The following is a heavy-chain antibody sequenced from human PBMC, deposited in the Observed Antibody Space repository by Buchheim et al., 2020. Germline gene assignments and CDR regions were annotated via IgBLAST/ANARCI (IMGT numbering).Heavy chain of an antibody. Sequence: QVQLQESGPGLAKPSETLSLTCTVSGGSISSYYWSWIRQPPGKGLEWIGYIYYCGSTNYNPSLKSRVTISVDTSKNQFSLPLSSVTAADTAVYYCARMITFTYYDFWSGSYYYYGMDVWGQGTT. CDR1: GGSISSYY. CDR2: IYYCGST. V-gene: IGHV4-59*01. D-gene: IGHD3-3*01. J-gene: IGHJ6*02. CDR3: ARMITFTYYDFWSGSYYYYGMDV.